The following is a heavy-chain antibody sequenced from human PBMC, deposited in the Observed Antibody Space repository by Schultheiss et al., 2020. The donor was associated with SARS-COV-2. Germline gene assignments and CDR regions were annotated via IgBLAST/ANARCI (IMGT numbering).Heavy chain of an antibody. CDR2: INHSGST. J-gene: IGHJ3*02. V-gene: IGHV4-34*01. CDR1: GGSFSGYY. D-gene: IGHD2-2*02. CDR3: AKGDIVVVQAAITDAFDI. Sequence: SQTLSLTCAVYGGSFSGYYWSWIRQPPGKGLEWIGEINHSGSTNYNPSLKSRVTISVDTSKNQFSLKLSSVTAADTAVYYCAKGDIVVVQAAITDAFDIWGQGTMVTVSS.